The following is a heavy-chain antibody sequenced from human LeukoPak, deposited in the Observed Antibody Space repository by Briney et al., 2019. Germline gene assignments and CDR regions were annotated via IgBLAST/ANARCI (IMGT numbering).Heavy chain of an antibody. CDR2: IYYSGST. D-gene: IGHD5-18*01. CDR3: ARVDTAMETDY. V-gene: IGHV4-59*08. J-gene: IGHJ4*02. Sequence: SETLSLTCTVSGGSISSYYWSWIRQPPGKGLEWIGYIYYSGSTNYNPSLKSRVTISVDTSKNQFSLKLSSVTAADTAVYYCARVDTAMETDYWGQGTLVTVSS. CDR1: GGSISSYY.